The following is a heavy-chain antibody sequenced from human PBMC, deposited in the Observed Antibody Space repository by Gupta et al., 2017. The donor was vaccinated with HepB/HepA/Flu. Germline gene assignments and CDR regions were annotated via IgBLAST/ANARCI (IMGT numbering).Heavy chain of an antibody. V-gene: IGHV4-39*01. CDR2: MYYSGST. Sequence: QVKLQESGPGLVKPSETLSLTCTVSGGSIRISSYYWGWIRQPPGKGLEWIGAMYYSGSTFYNPSLRSRVTISVDTSKNQFSLKLNSVTAADTAVYFCARGGPFDYWGQGTLVTVSS. CDR1: GGSIRISSYY. J-gene: IGHJ4*02. CDR3: ARGGPFDY. D-gene: IGHD3-10*01.